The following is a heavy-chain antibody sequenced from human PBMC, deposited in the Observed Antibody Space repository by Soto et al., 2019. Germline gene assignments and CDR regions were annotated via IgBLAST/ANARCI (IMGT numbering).Heavy chain of an antibody. CDR1: XDSVSSISAA. J-gene: IGHJ3*02. V-gene: IGHV6-1*01. CDR2: TYYRSKWYN. Sequence: SQSLSLTCXISXDSVSSISAAWNWIRQSPSRGLEWLGRTYYRSKWYNDYAVSVKSRITTNPDTSKNQFSLQLNSVTPEDTAVYYCARVDYYDSSGYYADAFDIWGQGTMVTVSS. D-gene: IGHD3-22*01. CDR3: ARVDYYDSSGYYADAFDI.